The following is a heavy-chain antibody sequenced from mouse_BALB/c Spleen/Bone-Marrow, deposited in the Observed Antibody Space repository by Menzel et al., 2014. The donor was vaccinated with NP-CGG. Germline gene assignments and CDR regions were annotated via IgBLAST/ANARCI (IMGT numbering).Heavy chain of an antibody. CDR1: GFTFXSYG. CDR2: ISGGGSYT. Sequence: EVQRVESGGGLVKSGGSLKLSCAASGFTFXSYGMSWVRQTPEKRLEWVATISGGGSYTFYPDSVKGRFTISRDNAKNNLCLQLSSLRSEDTALYYCARHAYYDQTEVSFVYWGQGTLVTVSA. V-gene: IGHV5-9-2*01. CDR3: ARHAYYDQTEVSFVY. D-gene: IGHD2-4*01. J-gene: IGHJ3*01.